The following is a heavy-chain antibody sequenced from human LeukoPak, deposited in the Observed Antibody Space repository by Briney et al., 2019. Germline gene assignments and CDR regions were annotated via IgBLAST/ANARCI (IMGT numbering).Heavy chain of an antibody. CDR3: AKDRPIFKD. J-gene: IGHJ4*02. CDR1: GFTGSSSA. V-gene: IGHV3-23*01. CDR2: ISGSGGAT. Sequence: GGSLTLACAASGFTGSSSAMSWVRQAPGRGLEWVSTISGSGGATYYADSVKGRFTISSDNSKNTLYLQMNSLRAEDTAVYYCAKDRPIFKDWGQGTQVTVSS.